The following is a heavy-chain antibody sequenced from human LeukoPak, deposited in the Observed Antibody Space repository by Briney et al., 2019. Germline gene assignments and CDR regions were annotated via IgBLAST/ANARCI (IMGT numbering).Heavy chain of an antibody. D-gene: IGHD3-3*01. CDR2: ILYDGSTK. V-gene: IGHV3-30*02. CDR1: GLMFSSYG. Sequence: GGSLRLSCVASGLMFSSYGMHWVRQAPGKGLEWVTFILYDGSTKYYADSVKGRFTISRDNSKNTLYLQMNSLRVEDTAVYYCARVFRPSLTVFIIRGAFDIWGQGTMVTVSS. CDR3: ARVFRPSLTVFIIRGAFDI. J-gene: IGHJ3*02.